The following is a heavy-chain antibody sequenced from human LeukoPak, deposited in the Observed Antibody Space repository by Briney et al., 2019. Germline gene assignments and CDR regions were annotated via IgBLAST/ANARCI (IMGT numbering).Heavy chain of an antibody. CDR2: IGTAGDT. V-gene: IGHV3-13*01. Sequence: GGSLRLSRAASGFTRSSYDMHLVRQATRKGLEWVSAIGTAGDTYYPGSVKGRFTISSEHAKNSLYLQMNSLRAGDTSVYYCARGVLGSFDAFDIWGQGTMVTVSS. D-gene: IGHD2-8*02. CDR1: GFTRSSYD. CDR3: ARGVLGSFDAFDI. J-gene: IGHJ3*02.